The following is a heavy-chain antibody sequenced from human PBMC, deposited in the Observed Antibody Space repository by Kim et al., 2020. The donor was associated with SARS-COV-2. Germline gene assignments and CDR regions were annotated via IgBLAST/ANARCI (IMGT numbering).Heavy chain of an antibody. CDR3: ARVPIVGVGDYYYYGMDV. V-gene: IGHV4-59*13. Sequence: SETLSLTCTVSGGSISSYYWSWIRQPPGKGLEWIGYIYYSGSTNYNPSLKSRVTISVDTSKNQFSLKLSSVTAAYTAVYYCARVPIVGVGDYYYYGMDVWGQGTTVTVSS. CDR1: GGSISSYY. CDR2: IYYSGST. D-gene: IGHD3-10*01. J-gene: IGHJ6*02.